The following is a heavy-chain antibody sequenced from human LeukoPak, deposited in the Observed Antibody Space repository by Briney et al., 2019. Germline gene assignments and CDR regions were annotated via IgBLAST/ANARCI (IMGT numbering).Heavy chain of an antibody. CDR1: GGSISSYY. CDR3: ARQLRGAFDI. V-gene: IGHV4-39*01. CDR2: IYYSGST. Sequence: SETLSLTCTVSGGSISSYYWGWIRQPPGKGLEWIGSIYYSGSTYYNPSLKSRVTISVDTSKNQFSLKLSSVTAADTAVYYCARQLRGAFDIWGQGTIVTVSS. D-gene: IGHD4-17*01. J-gene: IGHJ3*02.